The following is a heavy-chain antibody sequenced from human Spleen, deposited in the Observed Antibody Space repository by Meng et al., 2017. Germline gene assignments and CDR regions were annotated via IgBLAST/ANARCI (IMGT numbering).Heavy chain of an antibody. V-gene: IGHV1-18*01. CDR1: GYTFTSYG. Sequence: QVQLVQSGAEVKKPGASVKVSCKASGYTFTSYGISWVRQAPGQGLEWMGRISAYNGNTNYAQRFQDRVTMTRDTSISTAYMELSRLRSDDTAMYYCTRDRWFGNNWFDPWGQGTLVTVSS. CDR3: TRDRWFGNNWFDP. CDR2: ISAYNGNT. D-gene: IGHD3-10*01. J-gene: IGHJ5*02.